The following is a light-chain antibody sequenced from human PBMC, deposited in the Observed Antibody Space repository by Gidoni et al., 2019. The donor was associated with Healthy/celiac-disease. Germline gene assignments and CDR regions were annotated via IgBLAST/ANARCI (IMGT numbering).Light chain of an antibody. CDR3: AAWDVSLNGWV. V-gene: IGLV1-44*01. CDR1: SSNIGSNT. CDR2: SNN. J-gene: IGLJ3*02. Sequence: QSVLTQPPSASGTPGQRVTISCSGSSSNIGSNTVNWYQQLPGTAPKHLIDSNNPRPSGFPDRVSCSKSGTSASLAFSGLQSEDEADYYCAAWDVSLNGWVFGGGTKLTVL.